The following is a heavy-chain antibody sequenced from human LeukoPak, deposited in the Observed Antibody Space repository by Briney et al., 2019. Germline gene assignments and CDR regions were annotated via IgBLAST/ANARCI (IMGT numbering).Heavy chain of an antibody. J-gene: IGHJ4*02. CDR2: IIVNLDEA. D-gene: IGHD5-12*01. Sequence: ASVKVSCKTSGGSFSTFAINWVRQAPGQGLEWMGRIIVNLDEADYAPKFQGRLTITADKSTTTAYMELNSLRSEDTAVYYCATKVPTPPLGGQWGQGTLVSVSS. CDR3: ATKVPTPPLGGQ. V-gene: IGHV1-69*04. CDR1: GGSFSTFA.